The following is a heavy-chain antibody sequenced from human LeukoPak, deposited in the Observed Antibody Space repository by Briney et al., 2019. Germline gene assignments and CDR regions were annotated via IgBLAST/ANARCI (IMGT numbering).Heavy chain of an antibody. CDR3: VRGVPITPGIDY. D-gene: IGHD5-24*01. Sequence: GGSLRLSCAGSGFTFSDHCMHWVRQPPGKGLVWVSQMCLDGDSIKYADSVRGRFTISRDSAKNTLYLQMNSLRAEDTAVYYCVRGVPITPGIDYWGQGTLVTVSS. CDR2: MCLDGDSI. V-gene: IGHV3-74*01. J-gene: IGHJ4*02. CDR1: GFTFSDHC.